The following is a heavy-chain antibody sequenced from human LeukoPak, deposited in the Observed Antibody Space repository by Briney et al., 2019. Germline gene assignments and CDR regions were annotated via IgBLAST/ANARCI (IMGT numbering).Heavy chain of an antibody. CDR1: GFSFSSYG. CDR2: TSYDGSNK. D-gene: IGHD4-17*01. Sequence: GRSLRLSCAASGFSFSSYGMYWVRQAPGKGLEWVAVTSYDGSNKFYADSVKGRFTISRANSKNTLYLQMNSLRPEDTAVYYCAKDRSYGDYGEPDYYFGMDVWGQGTTVTVSS. J-gene: IGHJ6*02. V-gene: IGHV3-30*18. CDR3: AKDRSYGDYGEPDYYFGMDV.